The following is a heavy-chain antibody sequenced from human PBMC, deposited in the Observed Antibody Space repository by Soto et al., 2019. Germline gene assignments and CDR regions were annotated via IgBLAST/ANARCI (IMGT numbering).Heavy chain of an antibody. D-gene: IGHD3-10*01. Sequence: EVQLVESGGGLVQPGGSLRLSCAASGFTFSDHYMDWVRQAPGKGLEWVGRSKNKADSYTTEYAASVKGRFTISRDGSKNALFLQMSSLNTEDTAVYYWTVWSSGNDFGAAWGQGILVTVSS. CDR3: TVWSSGNDFGAA. V-gene: IGHV3-72*01. CDR2: SKNKADSYTT. CDR1: GFTFSDHY. J-gene: IGHJ4*02.